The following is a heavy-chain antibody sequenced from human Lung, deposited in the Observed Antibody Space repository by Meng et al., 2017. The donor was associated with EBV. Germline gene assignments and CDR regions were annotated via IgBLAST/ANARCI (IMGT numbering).Heavy chain of an antibody. CDR3: AKGRANYFGSKHNYFDS. J-gene: IGHJ5*01. V-gene: IGHV4-34*01. D-gene: IGHD3-10*01. Sequence: QVQLQQWGAGRLKPSGPRPLTCAVYGGSFTAYYWTGIRQAPGKGPEWIGEVTHSGSTTYNLSLASRVSISVDKPKKQFSLTLNSVTAADTAVYYCAKGRANYFGSKHNYFDSWGQGTLVTVSS. CDR1: GGSFTAYY. CDR2: VTHSGST.